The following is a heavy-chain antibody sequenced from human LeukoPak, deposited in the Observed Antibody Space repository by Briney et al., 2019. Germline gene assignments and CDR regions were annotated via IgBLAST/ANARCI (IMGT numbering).Heavy chain of an antibody. CDR2: ISSSSSYI. Sequence: GGSLRLSCAASGFTFSSYSMNWVRQAPGKGLEWVSSISSSSSYIYYADSVKGRFTISRDNAKNSLYLQMNSLRAEDTAVYYCARVGTGYSYGFTDYYYYMDVWGKGTTVTISS. D-gene: IGHD5-18*01. V-gene: IGHV3-21*01. CDR1: GFTFSSYS. J-gene: IGHJ6*03. CDR3: ARVGTGYSYGFTDYYYYMDV.